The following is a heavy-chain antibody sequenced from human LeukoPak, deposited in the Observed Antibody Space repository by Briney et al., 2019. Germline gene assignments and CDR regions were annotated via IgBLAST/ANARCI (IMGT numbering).Heavy chain of an antibody. CDR2: IIPIFGTA. CDR1: GGTFSSYA. D-gene: IGHD2-2*01. Sequence: SVKVSCKASGGTFSSYAINWVRQAPGQGLEWMGGIIPIFGTANYAQKFQDRVTITADESTSTAYMELSSLRSEDTAIYYCASRLYCSNTRCRNFPFAYWGQGTLVTVSS. CDR3: ASRLYCSNTRCRNFPFAY. J-gene: IGHJ4*02. V-gene: IGHV1-69*13.